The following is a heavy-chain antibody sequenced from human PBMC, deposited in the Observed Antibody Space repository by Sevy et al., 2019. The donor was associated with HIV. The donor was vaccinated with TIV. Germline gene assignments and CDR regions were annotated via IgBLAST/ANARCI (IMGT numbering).Heavy chain of an antibody. D-gene: IGHD3-16*01. CDR3: ARDHVKDGKGGDYYYHAMDV. Sequence: GGSLRLSCTASGFTLSDYYMSWIRQAPGKGLQWISYISGSDDSGGDDTIYYADSVKGRFTISREKAKNSLYLQMSSLRADDTAVYYCARDHVKDGKGGDYYYHAMDVWGRGTTVTVSS. CDR2: ISGSDDSGGDDTI. CDR1: GFTLSDYY. V-gene: IGHV3-11*01. J-gene: IGHJ6*02.